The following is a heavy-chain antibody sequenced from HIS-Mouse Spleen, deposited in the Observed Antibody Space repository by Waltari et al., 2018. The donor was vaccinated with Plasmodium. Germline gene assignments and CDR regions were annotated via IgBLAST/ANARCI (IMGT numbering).Heavy chain of an antibody. D-gene: IGHD1-1*01. CDR1: GFTPSSTR. CDR3: AKEEGNWNDDDAFDI. Sequence: QVQLVDSGGGVVQPGRSLRLPSAASGFTPSSTRMHWVRQAPGRGLEWVAGIWYDGSNKYYADSVKGRFTISRDNSENTLYLQMSSLRAEDTAMYYCAKEEGNWNDDDAFDIWGQGTMVTVSS. V-gene: IGHV3-33*06. J-gene: IGHJ3*02. CDR2: IWYDGSNK.